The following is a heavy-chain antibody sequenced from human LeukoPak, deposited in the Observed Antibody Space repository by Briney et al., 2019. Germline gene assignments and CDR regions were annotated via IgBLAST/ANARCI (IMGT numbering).Heavy chain of an antibody. Sequence: PWASVKVSCKASGGTFSSYAISWVRQAPGQGLEWMGWINPNSGGTNYAQKFQGRVTMTRDTSISTAYMELSRLRSDDTAVYYCARDPSSGWYDYWGQGTLVTVSS. CDR3: ARDPSSGWYDY. CDR1: GGTFSSYA. J-gene: IGHJ4*02. V-gene: IGHV1-2*02. CDR2: INPNSGGT. D-gene: IGHD6-19*01.